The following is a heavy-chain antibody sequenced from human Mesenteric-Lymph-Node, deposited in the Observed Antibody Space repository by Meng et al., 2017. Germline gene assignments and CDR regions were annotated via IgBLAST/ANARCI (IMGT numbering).Heavy chain of an antibody. Sequence: SETLSLTCTVSGGSISSGGYYWSWIRQHPGKCLEWIGYIYYSGSTYYNPSLKSLVTISVDTSKNQFSLKLSSVTAADTAVYYCARDAKDYYGSGSYYHSWGQGTLVTVSS. D-gene: IGHD3-10*01. CDR1: GGSISSGGYY. V-gene: IGHV4-31*01. CDR2: IYYSGST. J-gene: IGHJ5*02. CDR3: ARDAKDYYGSGSYYHS.